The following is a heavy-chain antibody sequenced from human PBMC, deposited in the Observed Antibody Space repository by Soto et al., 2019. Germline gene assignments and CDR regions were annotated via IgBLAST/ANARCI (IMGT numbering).Heavy chain of an antibody. CDR2: IKSKNDGGTT. V-gene: IGHV3-15*07. CDR3: TTDPEMATVDY. CDR1: SVSNAW. D-gene: IGHD5-12*01. Sequence: SVSNAWMNWVRQAPGKGLEWVGRIKSKNDGGTTDYAAPVKGRFTISRDDSKNTLYLQMNSLKTEDTAVYYCTTDPEMATVDYWGQGTLVTVSS. J-gene: IGHJ4*02.